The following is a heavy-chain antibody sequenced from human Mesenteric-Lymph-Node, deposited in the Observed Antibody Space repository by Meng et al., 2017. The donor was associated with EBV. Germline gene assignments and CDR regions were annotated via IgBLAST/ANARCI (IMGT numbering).Heavy chain of an antibody. Sequence: EVLLVESGGGLVQPGGSLRLSCAASGFTFSSYWMHWVRQAPGKGLVWVSRINTDGSNLGYADSVKGRFSISRDNAKNTLYLQMNSLRAEDTAVYFCASPRQANWGSYFDYWGQGTLVTVSS. CDR1: GFTFSSYW. V-gene: IGHV3-74*01. J-gene: IGHJ4*02. D-gene: IGHD7-27*01. CDR3: ASPRQANWGSYFDY. CDR2: INTDGSNL.